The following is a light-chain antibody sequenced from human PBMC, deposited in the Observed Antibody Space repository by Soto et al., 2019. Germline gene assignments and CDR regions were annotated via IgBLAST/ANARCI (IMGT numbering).Light chain of an antibody. CDR1: SSNIGTSYD. V-gene: IGLV1-40*01. CDR3: SSYTSSSTLV. J-gene: IGLJ1*01. Sequence: QSVLTQPPSVSGAPGQRVTISCTGSSSNIGTSYDVHWYQQFPGTAPRLLIQRNNQRPSGVSNRFSGSKSGNTASLTISGLQAEDEADYYCSSYTSSSTLVFGTGTKLTVL. CDR2: RNN.